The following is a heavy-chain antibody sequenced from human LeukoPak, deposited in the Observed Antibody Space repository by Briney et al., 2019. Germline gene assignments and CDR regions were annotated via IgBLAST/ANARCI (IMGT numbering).Heavy chain of an antibody. Sequence: GGSLRLSCRASGFTFGDYSMSWVRQAPGKGLEWVGFIRSKVYGGTTEYAASVKGRVTISRDDSKSIAYLQMNSLKTEDTAVYYCTGSFGQLSFFDYWGQGTRVTVSS. CDR1: GFTFGDYS. J-gene: IGHJ4*02. V-gene: IGHV3-49*04. CDR3: TGSFGQLSFFDY. CDR2: IRSKVYGGTT. D-gene: IGHD3-10*01.